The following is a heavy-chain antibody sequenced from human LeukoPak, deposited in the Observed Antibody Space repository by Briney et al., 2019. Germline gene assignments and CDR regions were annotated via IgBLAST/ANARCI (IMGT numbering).Heavy chain of an antibody. V-gene: IGHV3-64*04. CDR3: ARDRPPCSSSWYVDDAFDI. Sequence: GRSLRLSCSASGFTFSSYAMHWVRQAPGKGLEWVSAISGSGGSTYYADSVKGRFTISRDNSKNTLYLQMNSLRAEDTAVYYCARDRPPCSSSWYVDDAFDIWGQGTMVTVSS. CDR2: ISGSGGST. D-gene: IGHD6-13*01. J-gene: IGHJ3*02. CDR1: GFTFSSYA.